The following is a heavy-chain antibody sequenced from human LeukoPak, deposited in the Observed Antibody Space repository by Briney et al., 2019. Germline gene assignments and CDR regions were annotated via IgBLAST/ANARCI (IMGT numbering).Heavy chain of an antibody. Sequence: PSGGSLRLSCAASGFISINYMNWFRQAPGKGLEWFSVIYSVGSTYYADSVKGRFTISRDNSKNTLYLQMNSLRAEDTAVYYCARGDCSSTSCYVDYWGQGTLVTVSS. V-gene: IGHV3-53*01. D-gene: IGHD2-2*01. CDR3: ARGDCSSTSCYVDY. J-gene: IGHJ4*02. CDR1: GFISINY. CDR2: IYSVGST.